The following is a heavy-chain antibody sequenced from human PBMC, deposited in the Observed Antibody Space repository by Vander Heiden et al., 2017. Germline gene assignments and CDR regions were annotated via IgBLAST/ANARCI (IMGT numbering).Heavy chain of an antibody. CDR1: GFTFDDYA. D-gene: IGHD2-2*01. CDR3: AKGYCGTTLCHLHS. CDR2: ISWNTGSI. V-gene: IGHV3-9*03. J-gene: IGHJ4*02. Sequence: EVQLVESGGGLVQPGRSLRLSCAASGFTFDDYAMHWFLQAPGKGLEWVSSISWNTGSIGYADSVKGRFTISRDNAKNALFLQMNTVRGDDMALYYCAKGYCGTTLCHLHSWGQGTLVTVSS.